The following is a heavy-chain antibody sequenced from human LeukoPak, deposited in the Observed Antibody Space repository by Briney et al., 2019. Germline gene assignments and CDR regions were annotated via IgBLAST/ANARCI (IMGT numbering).Heavy chain of an antibody. D-gene: IGHD3-10*01. CDR1: GFTFSSYG. J-gene: IGHJ4*02. Sequence: GGSLRLSCAASGFTFSSYGMHWVRQAPGKGLEWVAHISYDGSNKYYADSVKGRFTISRGNSKNTLYLQMNSLRADDTAVYYCAKSGTAQSVDSWGQGTLVTVSS. CDR3: AKSGTAQSVDS. V-gene: IGHV3-30*02. CDR2: ISYDGSNK.